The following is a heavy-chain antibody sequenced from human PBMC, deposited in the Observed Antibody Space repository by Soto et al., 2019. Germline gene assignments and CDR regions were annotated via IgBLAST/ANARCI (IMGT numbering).Heavy chain of an antibody. V-gene: IGHV1-18*01. CDR3: ARDLGGFDGLLWVFYY. CDR2: ISAYNGNT. D-gene: IGHD3-9*01. Sequence: ASVKVSCKASGYTFTSYCISWVRQAPGQGLEWMGWISAYNGNTNYAQKLQGRVTMTTDTSTSTAYMELRSLRSDDTAVYYCARDLGGFDGLLWVFYYWGQGTLVTVS. CDR1: GYTFTSYC. J-gene: IGHJ4*02.